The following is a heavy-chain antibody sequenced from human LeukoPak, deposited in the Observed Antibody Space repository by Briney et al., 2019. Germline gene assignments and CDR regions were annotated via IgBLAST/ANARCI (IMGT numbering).Heavy chain of an antibody. CDR1: GYTFTSYG. CDR3: ARELTDYSSSRYIYYYGMDV. D-gene: IGHD6-13*01. Sequence: ASVKVSCKAYGYTFTSYGISWVRQPPGQGREWMGWISAYNGNTNYAQKLQGRATMTTDTSTSTAYMELRSLRSDDTAVYYCARELTDYSSSRYIYYYGMDVWGQGTTVTVSS. J-gene: IGHJ6*02. CDR2: ISAYNGNT. V-gene: IGHV1-18*01.